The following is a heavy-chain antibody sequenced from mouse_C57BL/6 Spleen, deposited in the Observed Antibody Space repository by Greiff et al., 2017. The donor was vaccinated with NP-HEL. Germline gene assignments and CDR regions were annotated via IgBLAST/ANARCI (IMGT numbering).Heavy chain of an antibody. D-gene: IGHD1-1*01. V-gene: IGHV10-1*01. CDR2: IRSKSNNYAT. CDR1: GFSFNTYA. J-gene: IGHJ2*01. CDR3: VRGYYGSFDY. Sequence: EVKLMESGGGLVQPKGSLKLSCAASGFSFNTYAMNWVRQAPGKGLEWVARIRSKSNNYATYYADSVKDRFTISRDDSESMLYLQMNNLKTEDTAMYYCVRGYYGSFDYWGQGTTLTVSS.